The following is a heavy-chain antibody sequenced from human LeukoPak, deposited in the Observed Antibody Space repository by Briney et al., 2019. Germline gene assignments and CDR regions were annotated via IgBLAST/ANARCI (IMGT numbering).Heavy chain of an antibody. CDR1: GYTFSSYY. D-gene: IGHD6-6*01. Sequence: ASVKVSCKASGYTFSSYYMHWVRQAPGQGLEWMGIISPSGGSTNYAQKFQGRVTMTRDMSTSTVYMELSSLRSEDTAVYYCARDPSIAAWGYFDYWGQGTLVTVSS. V-gene: IGHV1-46*01. CDR2: ISPSGGST. J-gene: IGHJ4*02. CDR3: ARDPSIAAWGYFDY.